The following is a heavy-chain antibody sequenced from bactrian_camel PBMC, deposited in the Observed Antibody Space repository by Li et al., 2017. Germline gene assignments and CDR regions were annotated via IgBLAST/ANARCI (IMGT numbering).Heavy chain of an antibody. Sequence: VQLVESGGGLVQPGGSLRLSCAASGFTFSSYDMSWVRQAPGKGLEWVSAIYTGGGSTYYADSVKGRFTISQDNAKNTLYLQMNSLKPEDTAMYYCATGPWGYCSRTKWEGGMNNWGKGTQVTVS. J-gene: IGHJ7*01. CDR2: IYTGGGST. V-gene: IGHV3S40*01. CDR1: GFTFSSYD. D-gene: IGHD1*01.